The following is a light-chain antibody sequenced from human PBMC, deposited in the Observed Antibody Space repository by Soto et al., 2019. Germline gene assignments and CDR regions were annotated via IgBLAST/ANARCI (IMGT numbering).Light chain of an antibody. CDR2: AAS. V-gene: IGKV1-27*01. CDR1: QAISSF. CDR3: QKFSAVPT. Sequence: DIQMTQSPSSLSQSVGERATITCRPSQAISSFLPWYQQKPGKVPTLLISAASTLQSGVPSRFSGSGSGTDFTLTISSLQPEDVATYYCQKFSAVPTFGGGTKVEI. J-gene: IGKJ4*01.